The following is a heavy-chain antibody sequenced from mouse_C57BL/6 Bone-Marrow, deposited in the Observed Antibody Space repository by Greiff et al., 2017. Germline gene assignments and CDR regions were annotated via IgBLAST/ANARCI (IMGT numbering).Heavy chain of an antibody. J-gene: IGHJ4*01. CDR3: AGSTYYAMDY. CDR1: GYTFTSYW. D-gene: IGHD1-1*01. CDR2: IDPSDSYT. Sequence: QVQLQQPGAELVKPGASVKLSCKASGYTFTSYWMQWVKQRPGQGLEWIGEIDPSDSYTNYNQKFKGKATLTVDTSSSTAYMQLSSLTSEDSAVYYCAGSTYYAMDYWGKGTSVTVSS. V-gene: IGHV1-50*01.